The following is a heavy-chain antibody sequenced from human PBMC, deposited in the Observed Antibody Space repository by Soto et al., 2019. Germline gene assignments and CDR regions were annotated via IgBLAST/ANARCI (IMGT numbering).Heavy chain of an antibody. Sequence: EWVSFISGSGRYINYADSLKGRFTISRDNSKNTLYLQMNSLRSEDTALFYCAERSGSAF. CDR3: AERSGSAF. CDR2: ISGSGRYI. D-gene: IGHD6-25*01. J-gene: IGHJ3*01. V-gene: IGHV3-21*04.